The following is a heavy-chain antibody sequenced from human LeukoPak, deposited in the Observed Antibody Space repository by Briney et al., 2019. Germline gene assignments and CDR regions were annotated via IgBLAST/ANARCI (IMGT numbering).Heavy chain of an antibody. D-gene: IGHD3-10*01. Sequence: GGSLRLSCAASGFTFRSHSMNWVRQAPGKGLEWVSSVSSASTYIYYADSVKGRFTISRDNAKNSLYLQMNSLKDEDTAVYYCARAGKFYYDSGSHYNFIDSWGQGTLVTVSS. CDR2: VSSASTYI. J-gene: IGHJ4*02. CDR3: ARAGKFYYDSGSHYNFIDS. CDR1: GFTFRSHS. V-gene: IGHV3-21*01.